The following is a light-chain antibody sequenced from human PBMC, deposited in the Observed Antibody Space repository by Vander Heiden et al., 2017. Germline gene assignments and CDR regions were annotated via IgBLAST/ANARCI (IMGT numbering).Light chain of an antibody. CDR3: AAWEDSRNGWV. V-gene: IGLV1-44*01. J-gene: IGLJ3*02. CDR1: SSNIGSNT. CDR2: SNN. Sequence: QSVLPQPPSASGTPGQRVNISCSGSSSNIGSNTVNWYQQLPGTAPKLLIYSNNQRPSGVPDRVSGAKYGTSASLAISGLQAEDEADYYCAAWEDSRNGWVFGGGTKRTVL.